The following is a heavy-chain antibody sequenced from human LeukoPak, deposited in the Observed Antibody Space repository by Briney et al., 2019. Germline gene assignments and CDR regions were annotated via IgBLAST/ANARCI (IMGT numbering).Heavy chain of an antibody. CDR2: ISPYKGNT. CDR1: GYIFTIYG. D-gene: IGHD4-17*01. V-gene: IGHV1-18*01. CDR3: ARDTMTTGSDFDY. J-gene: IGHJ4*02. Sequence: ASVTVSFKFSGYIFTIYGITWVRQAPGQGLEWMGWISPYKGNTNYAQKLQGRVTMTTDTSTSTAYMELRSLRSDDTAVYYCARDTMTTGSDFDYWGQGTLVTVSS.